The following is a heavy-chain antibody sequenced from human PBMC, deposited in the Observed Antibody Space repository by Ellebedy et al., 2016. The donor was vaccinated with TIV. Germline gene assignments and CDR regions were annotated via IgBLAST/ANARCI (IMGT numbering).Heavy chain of an antibody. CDR3: AGVSGYDLGNYFDY. V-gene: IGHV3-48*04. CDR1: GFTFSSYS. J-gene: IGHJ4*02. Sequence: GESLKISCAASGFTFSSYSMNWVRQAPGKGLEWVSYISSSSDITHYADSVKGRFTISRDNAKSTLYLQMNSLRAEDTAVYYCAGVSGYDLGNYFDYWGQGTLVTVSS. CDR2: ISSSSDIT. D-gene: IGHD5-12*01.